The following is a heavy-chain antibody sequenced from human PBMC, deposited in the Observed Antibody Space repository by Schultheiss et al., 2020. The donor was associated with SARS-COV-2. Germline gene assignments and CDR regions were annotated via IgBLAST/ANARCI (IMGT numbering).Heavy chain of an antibody. V-gene: IGHV3-74*01. CDR2: INTDGSGT. J-gene: IGHJ5*02. Sequence: GGSLRLSCAASGFTFGSSWMHWVRQAPGKGLMWVSRINTDGSGTGYADSVKGRFTFSRDNAKNTAYLQMNSLRAEDTAVYYCARDHGYTIDLWGQGILVTVSS. D-gene: IGHD5-18*01. CDR3: ARDHGYTIDL. CDR1: GFTFGSSW.